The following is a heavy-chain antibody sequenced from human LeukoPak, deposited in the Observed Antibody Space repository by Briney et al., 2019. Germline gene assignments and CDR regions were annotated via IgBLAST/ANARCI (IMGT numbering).Heavy chain of an antibody. CDR1: GFTFDDYA. Sequence: PGGSLRLSCAASGFTFDDYAMHWVRQAQGKGLEWVSLIGGDGGSTYYADSVKGRFTISRDNSKNSLYLQMNSLRTEDTALYYCAKSAAGTTIYYGMDVWGQGTTVTVSS. J-gene: IGHJ6*02. CDR3: AKSAAGTTIYYGMDV. V-gene: IGHV3-43*02. D-gene: IGHD6-13*01. CDR2: IGGDGGST.